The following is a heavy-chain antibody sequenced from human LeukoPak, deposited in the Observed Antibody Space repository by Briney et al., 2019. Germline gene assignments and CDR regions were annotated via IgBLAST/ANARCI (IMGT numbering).Heavy chain of an antibody. CDR2: INPNSGGT. Sequence: ASVKVSCKASGYTFTSYGISWVRQAPGQGLEWMGWINPNSGGTNYAQKFQGRVTMTRDTSISTAYMELSRLRSDDTAVYYCARVEMATIRARDAFDIWGQGTMVTVSS. V-gene: IGHV1-2*02. CDR1: GYTFTSYG. J-gene: IGHJ3*02. CDR3: ARVEMATIRARDAFDI. D-gene: IGHD5-24*01.